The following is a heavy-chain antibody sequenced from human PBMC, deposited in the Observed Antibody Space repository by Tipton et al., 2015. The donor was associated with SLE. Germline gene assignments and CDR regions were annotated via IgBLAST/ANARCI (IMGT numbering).Heavy chain of an antibody. Sequence: TLSLTCTVSGGSISSSSYYWGWIRQPPGKGLEWIGSIYYSGSTYYNPSLKSRVTISVDTSKNQFSLKLSSVTAADTAVYYCASHGEWEPLDYWGQGTLVTVSS. CDR3: ASHGEWEPLDY. CDR1: GGSISSSSYY. J-gene: IGHJ4*02. D-gene: IGHD1-26*01. CDR2: IYYSGST. V-gene: IGHV4-39*01.